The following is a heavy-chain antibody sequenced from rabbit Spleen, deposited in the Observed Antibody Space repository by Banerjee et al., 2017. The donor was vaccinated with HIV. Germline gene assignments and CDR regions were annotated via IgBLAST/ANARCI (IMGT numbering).Heavy chain of an antibody. V-gene: IGHV1S40*01. Sequence: QSLEESGGDLVKPEGSLTLTCTASGFTLSSYWMCWVRQAPGKGLEWIACIYAGSGGSTYYASWAKGRFTISRTSSTTVTLQMTSLTAADTATYFCARDLVAVIGWNFSLWGPGTLVTVS. CDR1: GFTLSSYW. D-gene: IGHD1-1*01. CDR2: IYAGSGGST. CDR3: ARDLVAVIGWNFSL. J-gene: IGHJ6*01.